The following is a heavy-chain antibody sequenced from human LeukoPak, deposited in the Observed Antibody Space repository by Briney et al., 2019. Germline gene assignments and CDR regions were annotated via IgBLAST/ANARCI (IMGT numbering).Heavy chain of an antibody. CDR1: GGTFSSYA. Sequence: SVKVSCKASGGTFSSYAISWVRQAPGQGLEWMGGIIPIFGTANYAQEFQGRVTITTDESTSTAYMELSSLRSEDTAVYYCARSHYYDSSGPWGYYYYYYMDVWGKGTTVTVSS. CDR2: IIPIFGTA. D-gene: IGHD3-22*01. V-gene: IGHV1-69*05. J-gene: IGHJ6*03. CDR3: ARSHYYDSSGPWGYYYYYYMDV.